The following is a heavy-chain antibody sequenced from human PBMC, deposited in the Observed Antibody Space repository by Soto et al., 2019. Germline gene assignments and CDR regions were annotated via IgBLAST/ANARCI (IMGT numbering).Heavy chain of an antibody. CDR2: ISGSGGST. J-gene: IGHJ6*03. CDR3: AKDGCTTTNCRYYYYYCMDV. Sequence: GGSLRLSCAASGFTFSSYAMHWVRRAPGKGLEWVSAISGSGGSTYYADSVKGRFTISRDNSKNTLYLQMNSLRAEDTAVYYCAKDGCTTTNCRYYYYYCMDVWGKGTTVTVSS. V-gene: IGHV3-23*01. CDR1: GFTFSSYA. D-gene: IGHD2-2*01.